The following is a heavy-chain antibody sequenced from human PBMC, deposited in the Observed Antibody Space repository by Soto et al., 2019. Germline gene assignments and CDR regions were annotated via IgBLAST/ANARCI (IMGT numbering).Heavy chain of an antibody. CDR1: GFTFSSYG. J-gene: IGHJ5*02. D-gene: IGHD6-13*01. CDR3: AKDRVQASSSPNWFDP. V-gene: IGHV3-30*18. Sequence: GGSLRLSCAASGFTFSSYGMHWVRQAPGKGLEWVAVISYDGSNKYYADSVKGRFTISRDNSKNTLYLQMNSLRDEDTAVYYCAKDRVQASSSPNWFDPWGQGTLVTVSS. CDR2: ISYDGSNK.